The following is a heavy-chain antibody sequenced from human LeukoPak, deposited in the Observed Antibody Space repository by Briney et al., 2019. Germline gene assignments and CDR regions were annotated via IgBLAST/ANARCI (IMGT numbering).Heavy chain of an antibody. Sequence: SETLSLTCAVYGGSFSGYYWSWIRQPPGKGLEWIGEINHSGSTNYNPSLKSRVTISVDTSKNQSSLKLSSVTAADTAVYYCARGYGSGSYYNPSGDHWGQGTLVTVSS. CDR3: ARGYGSGSYYNPSGDH. CDR1: GGSFSGYY. CDR2: INHSGST. D-gene: IGHD3-10*01. V-gene: IGHV4-34*01. J-gene: IGHJ4*02.